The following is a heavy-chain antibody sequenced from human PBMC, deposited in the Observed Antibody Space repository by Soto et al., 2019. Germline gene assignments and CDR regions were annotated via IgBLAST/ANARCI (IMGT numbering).Heavy chain of an antibody. J-gene: IGHJ4*02. CDR2: ISSSSSII. Sequence: GGSLRLSCAASGFTFSRYDMNWVRQAPGKGLEWVSYISSSSSIIYYADSVKGRFTISRDDAKNSLSLQMNSLRDEDTAVYYCARDRSSGRRRIFDYGGQGTLVTVSS. D-gene: IGHD3-22*01. CDR1: GFTFSRYD. CDR3: ARDRSSGRRRIFDY. V-gene: IGHV3-48*02.